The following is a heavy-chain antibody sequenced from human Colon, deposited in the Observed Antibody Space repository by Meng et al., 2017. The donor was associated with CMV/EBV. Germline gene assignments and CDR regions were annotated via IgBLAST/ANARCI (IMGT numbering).Heavy chain of an antibody. J-gene: IGHJ6*02. V-gene: IGHV3-23*01. CDR2: ITGSGDRA. CDR3: AKPHEDYYYDTRGAYGMDV. D-gene: IGHD3-22*01. CDR1: GFDFNIYA. Sequence: GESLKISCATSGFDFNIYAINWVRQAPGKGLEWVSGITGSGDRAYYADSVGGRFTTSRDRFNNTVYLQMNSLRAEDTDVYYCAKPHEDYYYDTRGAYGMDVWGQGTTVTVSS.